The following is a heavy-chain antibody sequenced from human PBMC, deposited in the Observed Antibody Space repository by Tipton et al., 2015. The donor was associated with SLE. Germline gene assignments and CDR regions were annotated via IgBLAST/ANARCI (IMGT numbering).Heavy chain of an antibody. CDR3: ARLGIYDAFDI. CDR1: GGSFSGYY. V-gene: IGHV4-34*01. Sequence: TLSLTCAVYGGSFSGYYWSWIRQPPGKGLEWIGEINHSGSTNYNPSLKSRVTISVDTSKNQFSLKLSFVTAADTAVYYCARLGIYDAFDIWGQGTMVTVSS. D-gene: IGHD2/OR15-2a*01. CDR2: INHSGST. J-gene: IGHJ3*02.